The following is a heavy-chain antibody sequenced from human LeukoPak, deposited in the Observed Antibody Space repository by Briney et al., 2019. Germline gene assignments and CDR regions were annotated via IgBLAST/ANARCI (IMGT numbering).Heavy chain of an antibody. J-gene: IGHJ4*02. Sequence: GGSLRLSCAASGFIFSSYWMAWVRQAPGKGLEWVANIKQAGSENSYVDSVKGRFTISRDNAKNSLYLQINSLRAEDTAVYYCAXXRXDYYFDYWGQGTLVTVSS. CDR2: IKQAGSEN. CDR3: AXXRXDYYFDY. CDR1: GFIFSSYW. V-gene: IGHV3-7*01.